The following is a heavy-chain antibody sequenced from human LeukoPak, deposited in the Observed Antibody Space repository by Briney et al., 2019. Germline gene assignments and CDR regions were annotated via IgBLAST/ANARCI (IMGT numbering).Heavy chain of an antibody. V-gene: IGHV3-30*04. CDR1: GFTFSSYA. CDR2: ISYDGSNK. Sequence: PGGSLRLSCAASGFTFSSYAMHWVRQAPGKGLEWVAVISYDGSNKYYADSVKGRFTISRDNSKNTLYLQMNSLRAEDTAVYYCARGLWSHYYFDYWGQGTLVTVSS. D-gene: IGHD3-10*01. CDR3: ARGLWSHYYFDY. J-gene: IGHJ4*02.